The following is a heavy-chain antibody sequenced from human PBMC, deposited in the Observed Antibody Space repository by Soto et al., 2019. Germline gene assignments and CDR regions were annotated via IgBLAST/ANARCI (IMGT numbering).Heavy chain of an antibody. V-gene: IGHV1-2*02. Sequence: GASVKVSCKPSEYRFTGHYIHWVRQARGQGLEWVGWINPNNGGTYISEKFMGRVTLTRDMSTTTAHMEMSSLRPDDTAVYYCARDAYYFYGLDIWGQGTTVTVSS. CDR3: ARDAYYFYGLDI. D-gene: IGHD2-21*01. CDR1: EYRFTGHY. J-gene: IGHJ6*02. CDR2: INPNNGGT.